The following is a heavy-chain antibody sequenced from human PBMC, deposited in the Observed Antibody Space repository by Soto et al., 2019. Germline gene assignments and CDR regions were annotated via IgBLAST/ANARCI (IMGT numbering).Heavy chain of an antibody. CDR3: AREAIVAGATTGMDV. CDR1: GFTFSSYG. V-gene: IGHV3-30*03. D-gene: IGHD1-26*01. CDR2: ISYDGSNK. Sequence: PGGSLRLSCAASGFTFSSYGMHWVRQAPGKGLEWVAVISYDGSNKYFADSVKGRFTISRDNPNNMLYLQMNGLRGDDTAVYYCAREAIVAGATTGMDVWGQGTKVTVSS. J-gene: IGHJ6*02.